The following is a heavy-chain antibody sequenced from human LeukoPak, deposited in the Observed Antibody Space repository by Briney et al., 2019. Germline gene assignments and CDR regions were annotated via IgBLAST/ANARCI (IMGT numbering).Heavy chain of an antibody. D-gene: IGHD3-10*01. CDR2: INQSGST. J-gene: IGHJ4*02. V-gene: IGHV4-34*01. CDR1: GGSFSGNY. CDR3: ARGLEDDYGSE. Sequence: SETLSLTCAVYGGSFSGNYWSWIRQPPGEGLEWIGEINQSGSTNYNPSLKSRVTISVDTSKNQFSLRLSSVTAADTAVYYCARGLEDDYGSEWGQGTLVTVSS.